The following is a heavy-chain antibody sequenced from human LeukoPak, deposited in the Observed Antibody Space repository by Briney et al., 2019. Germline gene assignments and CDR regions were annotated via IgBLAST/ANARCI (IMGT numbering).Heavy chain of an antibody. CDR2: INPNSGRT. Sequence: AAVRVSCKASGYTFTSCDINWVRQAAGQGLEWMGWINPNSGRTGYARKFQGRVTMTANTSIRTAYMELRNLRFDDTAVYYCARGRSGLAAAGTYDYWGQGTLITVSS. V-gene: IGHV1-8*01. D-gene: IGHD6-13*01. CDR3: ARGRSGLAAAGTYDY. CDR1: GYTFTSCD. J-gene: IGHJ4*02.